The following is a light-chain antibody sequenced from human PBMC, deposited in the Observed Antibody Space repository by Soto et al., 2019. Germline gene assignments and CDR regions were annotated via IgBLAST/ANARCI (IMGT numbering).Light chain of an antibody. CDR2: TAS. Sequence: EVVMTQSPATLSLSPGERATFSCRASQSVGSNLAWYQQKPGQAPSLLIYTASTRASGVPARFSGSGSGTELTITINSLQTEDFGLYYCQQYNNWPRTFGQGTKVDIK. CDR1: QSVGSN. CDR3: QQYNNWPRT. V-gene: IGKV3-15*01. J-gene: IGKJ1*01.